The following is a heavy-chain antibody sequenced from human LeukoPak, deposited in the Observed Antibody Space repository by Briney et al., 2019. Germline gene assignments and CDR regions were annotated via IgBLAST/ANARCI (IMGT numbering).Heavy chain of an antibody. CDR2: IIPIFGTA. D-gene: IGHD3-9*01. CDR3: ANTISANWFDP. Sequence: ASVKVSCKASGGTFSSYAISWVRQAPGQGLEWMGGIIPIFGTANYAQKFQGRVTITADESTSTAYMELSSPRSEDTDVYYCANTISANWFDPWGQGTLVTVSS. CDR1: GGTFSSYA. V-gene: IGHV1-69*13. J-gene: IGHJ5*02.